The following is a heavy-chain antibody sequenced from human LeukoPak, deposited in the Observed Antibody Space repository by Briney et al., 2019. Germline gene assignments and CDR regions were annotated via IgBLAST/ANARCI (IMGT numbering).Heavy chain of an antibody. V-gene: IGHV4-38-2*02. CDR3: ARGSYDILTGYPYYFDY. CDR2: IYHSGST. Sequence: SETLSLTCTVSGYSISSGYYWGWIRQPPGKGLESIGGIYHSGSTYYNPSLKSRVTISVDASKNQFSLKLSSVTAADTAVYYCARGSYDILTGYPYYFDYWGQGTLVTVSS. D-gene: IGHD3-9*01. J-gene: IGHJ4*02. CDR1: GYSISSGYY.